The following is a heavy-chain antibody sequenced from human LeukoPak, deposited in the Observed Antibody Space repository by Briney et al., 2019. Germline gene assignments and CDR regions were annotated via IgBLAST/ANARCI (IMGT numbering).Heavy chain of an antibody. Sequence: GGSLRHSCAASGFHLSSHWMRWVRPAPGKGVEWVDNIKQDGSEKYYVHSVKGRFTISRENAKNSLYLQMNSLRAEDTAVYYCARDRGRYYGMDVWGQGTTVTVSS. J-gene: IGHJ6*02. D-gene: IGHD2-15*01. V-gene: IGHV3-7*01. CDR2: IKQDGSEK. CDR1: GFHLSSHW. CDR3: ARDRGRYYGMDV.